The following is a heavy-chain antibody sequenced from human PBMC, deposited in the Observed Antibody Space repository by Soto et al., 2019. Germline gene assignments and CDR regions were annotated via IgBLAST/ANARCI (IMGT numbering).Heavy chain of an antibody. V-gene: IGHV1-18*04. J-gene: IGHJ4*02. CDR1: GYTFTSYG. D-gene: IGHD3-3*01. CDR3: ARVLWYDFWSGYYTSGYFDY. Sequence: GASVKVSCKASGYTFTSYGISWVRQAPGQGLEWMGWISAYNGNTNYAQKLQGRVTMTTDTSTSTAYMELRSLRSDDTAVYYCARVLWYDFWSGYYTSGYFDYWGQGTLVTASS. CDR2: ISAYNGNT.